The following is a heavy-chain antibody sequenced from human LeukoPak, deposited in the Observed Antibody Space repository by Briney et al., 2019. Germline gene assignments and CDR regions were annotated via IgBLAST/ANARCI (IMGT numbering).Heavy chain of an antibody. CDR2: INYSGST. D-gene: IGHD3-3*01. Sequence: SETLSLTCTVSGGSISSSSYYWGWIRQPPGKGLEWIGSINYSGSTYYNPSLKSRVTISVDTSKNQSSLKLSSVTAADTAVYYCARVYYDFWKNYFDYWGQGTLVTVSS. V-gene: IGHV4-39*01. CDR1: GGSISSSSYY. CDR3: ARVYYDFWKNYFDY. J-gene: IGHJ4*02.